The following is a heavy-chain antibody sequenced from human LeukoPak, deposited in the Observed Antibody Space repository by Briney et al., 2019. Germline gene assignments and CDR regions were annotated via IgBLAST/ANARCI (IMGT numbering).Heavy chain of an antibody. CDR3: AARWGYNGFDI. CDR2: IKQDGSEK. J-gene: IGHJ3*02. Sequence: GGSLRLSCAASGFTFSSYWMSWVRQAPGKGLEWVANIKQDGSEKYYVDSVKGRFTISRDNAKNSLCLQMNSLRAEDTALFYCAARWGYNGFDIWGQGTMVAVSS. V-gene: IGHV3-7*03. CDR1: GFTFSSYW. D-gene: IGHD5-18*01.